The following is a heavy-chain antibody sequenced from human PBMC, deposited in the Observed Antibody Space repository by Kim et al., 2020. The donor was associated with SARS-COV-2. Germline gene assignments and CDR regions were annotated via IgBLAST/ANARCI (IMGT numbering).Heavy chain of an antibody. CDR2: ISSNGGST. J-gene: IGHJ4*02. D-gene: IGHD6-19*01. CDR1: GFTFSSYA. Sequence: GGSLRLSCSASGFTFSSYAMHWVRQAPGKGLEYVSAISSNGGSTYYADSVKGRFTISRDNSKNTLYLQMSSLRAEDTAVYYCVKGDDSSGWYRARFYWGQGTLVTVSS. V-gene: IGHV3-64D*09. CDR3: VKGDDSSGWYRARFY.